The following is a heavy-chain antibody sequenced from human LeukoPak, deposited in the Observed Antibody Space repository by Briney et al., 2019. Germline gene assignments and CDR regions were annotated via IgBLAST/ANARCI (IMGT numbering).Heavy chain of an antibody. J-gene: IGHJ4*02. CDR3: ARRSGAAGWGLIDY. Sequence: SETLSLTCAVSGGSISSSGYSWSWIRQPPGKGLEWIGYIYYSGSTYYNPSLKSRVTISVDTSKNQFSLKLSSVTAADTAVYYCARRSGAAGWGLIDYWGQGTLVTVSS. CDR2: IYYSGST. CDR1: GGSISSSGYS. D-gene: IGHD7-27*01. V-gene: IGHV4-30-4*07.